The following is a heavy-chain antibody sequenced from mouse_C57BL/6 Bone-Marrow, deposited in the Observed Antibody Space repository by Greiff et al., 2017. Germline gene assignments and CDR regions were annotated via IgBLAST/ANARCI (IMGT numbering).Heavy chain of an antibody. CDR3: ARGPHYYYGSSYLDY. CDR1: GYTFTSYG. Sequence: VQLKESGAELARPGASVKLSCKASGYTFTSYGISWVKQRTGQGLEWIGEIYPRSGNTYYNEKFKGKATLTADKSSSTAYMELRSLTSEDSAVYFCARGPHYYYGSSYLDYWGQGTTLTVSS. CDR2: IYPRSGNT. V-gene: IGHV1-81*01. D-gene: IGHD1-1*01. J-gene: IGHJ2*01.